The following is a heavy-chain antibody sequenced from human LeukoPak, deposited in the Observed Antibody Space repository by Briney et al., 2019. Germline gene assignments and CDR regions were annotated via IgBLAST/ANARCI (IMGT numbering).Heavy chain of an antibody. D-gene: IGHD3-16*02. CDR3: AKLIRGVIVPYYDY. CDR1: GFSFSSSV. CDR2: ISASGSGT. Sequence: GGSLRLSCAASGFSFSSSVMSWVRQAPAKGLEWVSAISASGSGTHYAESVKGRFTISRDNSKNTLYLQMNSLRAEDTAVYYCAKLIRGVIVPYYDYWGQGTLVTVSS. V-gene: IGHV3-23*01. J-gene: IGHJ4*02.